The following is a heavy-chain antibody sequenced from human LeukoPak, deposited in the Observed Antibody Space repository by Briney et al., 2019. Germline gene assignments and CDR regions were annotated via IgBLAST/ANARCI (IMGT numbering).Heavy chain of an antibody. D-gene: IGHD6-6*01. Sequence: TSETLSLTCSVSGGSISSYYWSWIRQPPGKGLEWIGYIHYSGSTNYNPSLESRVTMSVDTSKNQFSLKLSSVTAADTAVYYCARDKGISSAIDLWGQGTLVTVSS. CDR2: IHYSGST. CDR3: ARDKGISSAIDL. V-gene: IGHV4-59*01. J-gene: IGHJ5*02. CDR1: GGSISSYY.